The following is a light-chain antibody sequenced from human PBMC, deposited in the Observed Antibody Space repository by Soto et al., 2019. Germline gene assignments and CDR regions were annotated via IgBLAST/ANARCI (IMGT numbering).Light chain of an antibody. Sequence: TLLTQSPGTLSLSPGERATLSCRASQSVTSRYLAWYQQNPGQVPRLLIYGASSRATGIPDRISGSGSGTDFTLTISRLEPEDFAVYFCQHYGRTPTFGQGTRLEIK. V-gene: IGKV3-20*01. CDR1: QSVTSRY. J-gene: IGKJ5*01. CDR2: GAS. CDR3: QHYGRTPT.